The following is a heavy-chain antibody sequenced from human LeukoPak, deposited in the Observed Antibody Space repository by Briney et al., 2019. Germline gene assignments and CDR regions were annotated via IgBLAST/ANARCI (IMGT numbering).Heavy chain of an antibody. V-gene: IGHV1-69*13. Sequence: SVKVSCKASGGTFSSYAISWVRQAPGQGLEWMGGIIPIFGTANYAQKFQGGVTITADESTSTAYMELSSLRSEDTAVYYCARSYPYGYYDSSGSFDYWGQGTLVTVSS. CDR2: IIPIFGTA. D-gene: IGHD3-22*01. CDR3: ARSYPYGYYDSSGSFDY. J-gene: IGHJ4*02. CDR1: GGTFSSYA.